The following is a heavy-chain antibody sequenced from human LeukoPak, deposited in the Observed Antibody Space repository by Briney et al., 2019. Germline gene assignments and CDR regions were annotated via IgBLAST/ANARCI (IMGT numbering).Heavy chain of an antibody. CDR2: IRSKAYGGTT. CDR1: GFTFGDYA. Sequence: GGSLRLSCTASGFTFGDYAMSWVRQAPGKGLEWVGFIRSKAYGGTTEYAASAKGRFTISRDDSKSIAYLQMNSLKTEDTAVYYCTRAPIYCSSTSCYSYYFDYWGQGTLVTVSS. CDR3: TRAPIYCSSTSCYSYYFDY. J-gene: IGHJ4*02. D-gene: IGHD2-2*01. V-gene: IGHV3-49*04.